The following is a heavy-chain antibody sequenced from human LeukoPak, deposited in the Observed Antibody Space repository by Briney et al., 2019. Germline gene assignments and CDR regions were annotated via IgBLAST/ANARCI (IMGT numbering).Heavy chain of an antibody. Sequence: GGSLRRSCAASGLTFSSYSTNWVRQAPGKGLEWVSSISSSSSYIYYADSVKGRFTISRDNAKNSLYLQMNSLRAEDTAVYYCAELGITMIGGVWGKGTTVTISS. CDR2: ISSSSSYI. J-gene: IGHJ6*04. V-gene: IGHV3-21*01. CDR3: AELGITMIGGV. CDR1: GLTFSSYS. D-gene: IGHD3-10*02.